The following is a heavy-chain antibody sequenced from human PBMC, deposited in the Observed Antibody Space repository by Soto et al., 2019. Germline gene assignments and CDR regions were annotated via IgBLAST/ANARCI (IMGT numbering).Heavy chain of an antibody. D-gene: IGHD2-15*01. J-gene: IGHJ6*03. Sequence: SETLSLTCTVSGGSISSYYWSWIRQPPGKGLEWIGYIYYSGSTNYNPSLKSRVTISVDTSKNQFSLKLSSVTAADTAVYYCARLGCSGGSCYYSEYYSYYYMDVWGKGTTVTVSS. CDR3: ARLGCSGGSCYYSEYYSYYYMDV. CDR1: GGSISSYY. V-gene: IGHV4-59*08. CDR2: IYYSGST.